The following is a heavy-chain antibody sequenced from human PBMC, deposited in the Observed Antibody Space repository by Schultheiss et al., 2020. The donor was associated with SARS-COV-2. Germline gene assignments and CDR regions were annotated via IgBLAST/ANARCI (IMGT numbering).Heavy chain of an antibody. V-gene: IGHV4-59*12. D-gene: IGHD6-13*01. Sequence: SETLSLTCTVSGGSLSSYFWSWIRQPPGKGLEWIGYIYYSGSTNYNPSLKSRVTISADTSKNQFSMRLSSVTAADTAVYYCARIAPGYSTSVDVWGQGTMVTVSS. CDR3: ARIAPGYSTSVDV. CDR2: IYYSGST. CDR1: GGSLSSYF. J-gene: IGHJ6*02.